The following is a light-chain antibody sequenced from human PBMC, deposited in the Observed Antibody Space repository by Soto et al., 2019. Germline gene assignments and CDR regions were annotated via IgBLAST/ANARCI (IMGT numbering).Light chain of an antibody. V-gene: IGKV3-11*01. Sequence: VLAQSPATLSVSPGERATLSCRASQSIRNLLAWYQQKPGQAPRLLIFEASSRASGVPARISGSGSGTDFTLTISSLEPEDFAVYYCQQYNNWPPLTFGGGTKVELK. CDR2: EAS. CDR1: QSIRNL. CDR3: QQYNNWPPLT. J-gene: IGKJ4*01.